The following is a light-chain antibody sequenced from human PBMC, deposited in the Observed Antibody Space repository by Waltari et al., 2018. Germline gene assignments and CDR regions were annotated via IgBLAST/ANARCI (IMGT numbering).Light chain of an antibody. CDR3: CSYAGSLYVV. V-gene: IGLV2-23*02. CDR1: SSVVGSYNL. CDR2: EVS. J-gene: IGLJ2*01. Sequence: QSALTQPASVSGSPGQSITISCTGTSSVVGSYNLVSWYQQHPGKAPKLMIYEVSKRPSGVSNRFSGSKSGNTASLTISGLQAEDEADYYCCSYAGSLYVVFGGGTKLTVL.